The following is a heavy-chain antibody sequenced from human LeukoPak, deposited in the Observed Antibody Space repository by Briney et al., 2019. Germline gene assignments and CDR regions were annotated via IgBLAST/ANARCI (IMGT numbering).Heavy chain of an antibody. V-gene: IGHV5-51*01. D-gene: IGHD3-10*01. CDR2: IYPGDSDA. CDR3: ARHRDVLLSVAFDP. Sequence: GESLKISCKGSGYSFASYWIGWVRQMPGKGLEWMGIIYPGDSDARYSPSFQGQVTISADKSINTAHLQWSSLKASDTAMYYCARHRDVLLSVAFDPWGQGTLVTVSS. J-gene: IGHJ5*02. CDR1: GYSFASYW.